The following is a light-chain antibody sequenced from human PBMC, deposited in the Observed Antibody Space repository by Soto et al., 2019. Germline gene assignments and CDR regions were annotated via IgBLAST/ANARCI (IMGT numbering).Light chain of an antibody. CDR3: SSYTTTSTLRV. CDR2: EVR. J-gene: IGLJ3*02. V-gene: IGLV2-14*01. Sequence: QSALTQPASVSGSPGQSITISCTGTSSDVGGHNYVSWYQQHPGKAPKLLIYEVRVRPSGVSIRFSGSKSANTASLTISGLQAEDEADYYCSSYTTTSTLRVFGGGIKLTVL. CDR1: SSDVGGHNY.